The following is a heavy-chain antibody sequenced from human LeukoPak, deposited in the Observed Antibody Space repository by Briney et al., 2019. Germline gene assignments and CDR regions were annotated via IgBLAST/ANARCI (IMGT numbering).Heavy chain of an antibody. CDR2: INPNSGGT. CDR3: ARVRGNSGSYLVDY. D-gene: IGHD1-26*01. CDR1: GYTFTGYY. V-gene: IGHV1-2*06. J-gene: IGHJ4*02. Sequence: ASVKVSCKASGYTFTGYYMHWVRQAPGQGLEWMGRINPNSGGTNYAQKFQGRVTMTRDTSISSAYMELSRLRSDDTAVYYCARVRGNSGSYLVDYWGRGTLVTVSS.